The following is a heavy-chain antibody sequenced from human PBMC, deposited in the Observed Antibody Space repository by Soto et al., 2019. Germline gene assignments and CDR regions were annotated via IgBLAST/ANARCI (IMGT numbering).Heavy chain of an antibody. CDR2: MNPNSGNT. D-gene: IGHD2-15*01. CDR1: GYTFTSYD. J-gene: IGHJ6*03. CDR3: ARAQRVVAATHYYYYMDV. Sequence: GSVKVSCKASGYTFTSYDINWVRQATGQGLEWMGWMNPNSGNTGYAQKFQGRVTMTRNTSISTAYMELSSLRSEDTAVYYCARAQRVVAATHYYYYMDVWGKGTTVTVSS. V-gene: IGHV1-8*01.